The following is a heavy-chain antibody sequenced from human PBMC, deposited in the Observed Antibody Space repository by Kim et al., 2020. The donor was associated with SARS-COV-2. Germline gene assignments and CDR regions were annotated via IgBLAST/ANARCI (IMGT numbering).Heavy chain of an antibody. CDR3: ARGSLLWFGEHGYYFDY. J-gene: IGHJ4*02. D-gene: IGHD3-10*01. Sequence: LKSRVTISVDTSKNQFSLKLSSVTAADTAVYYCARGSLLWFGEHGYYFDYWGQGTLVTVSS. V-gene: IGHV4-39*01.